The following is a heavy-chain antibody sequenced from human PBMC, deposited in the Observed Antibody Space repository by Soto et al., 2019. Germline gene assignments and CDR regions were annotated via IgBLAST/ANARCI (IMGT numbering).Heavy chain of an antibody. CDR2: INKDGSYK. D-gene: IGHD1-1*01. V-gene: IGHV3-74*01. CDR1: GFTFSDEW. J-gene: IGHJ4*02. Sequence: PGGSLILSFATSGFTFSDEWMHWVRQVPGKGLVWVSRINKDGSYKNYADFVEGLFTISRDDAKSELYLHMDRLRAEDTAVYYCARGGMEPFDYLGQGALVTDSS. CDR3: ARGGMEPFDY.